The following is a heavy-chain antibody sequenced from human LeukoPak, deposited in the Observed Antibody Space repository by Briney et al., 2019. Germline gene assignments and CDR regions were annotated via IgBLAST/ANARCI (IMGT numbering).Heavy chain of an antibody. J-gene: IGHJ4*02. CDR3: ARVGYNSGWYEY. CDR1: GFTFSSYG. CDR2: IWEDGSNI. Sequence: GGSLRLSCAASGFTFSSYGMHWVRQAPGKGLEWVAVIWEDGSNINYADSVKGRFTTSRDNSKNTLYLQMNSLRAEDTAVYYCARVGYNSGWYEYWGQGALVTVSS. D-gene: IGHD6-19*01. V-gene: IGHV3-33*01.